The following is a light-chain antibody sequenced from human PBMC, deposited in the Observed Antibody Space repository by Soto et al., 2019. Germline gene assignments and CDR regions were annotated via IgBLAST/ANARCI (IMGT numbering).Light chain of an antibody. Sequence: QSALTQPASVSGSPGQSITISCTGTSSDVGGYNYVSWYQQHPGKAPKLMIYDVSNRPSGVSNRFSGSKSGNTASLSISGLQSEDEADYYCRSYTSSSTRVFGTGNKVTVL. V-gene: IGLV2-14*01. CDR2: DVS. CDR3: RSYTSSSTRV. J-gene: IGLJ1*01. CDR1: SSDVGGYNY.